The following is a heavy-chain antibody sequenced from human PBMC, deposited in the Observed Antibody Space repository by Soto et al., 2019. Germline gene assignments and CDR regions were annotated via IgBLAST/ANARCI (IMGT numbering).Heavy chain of an antibody. CDR2: IYDSGST. J-gene: IGHJ4*02. CDR1: GGSISSYY. V-gene: IGHV4-59*01. CDR3: ARLASSSSWANFDY. D-gene: IGHD6-13*01. Sequence: SEALSLTCTVSGGSISSYYWIWIRQPPGKGLEWIGYIYDSGSTNHNPSLKSRVTISVDTSKNQFSLKLSSVTAADTAVYYCARLASSSSWANFDYWGQGTLVTVSS.